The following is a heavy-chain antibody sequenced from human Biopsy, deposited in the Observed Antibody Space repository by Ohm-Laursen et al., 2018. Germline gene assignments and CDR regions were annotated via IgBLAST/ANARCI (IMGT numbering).Heavy chain of an antibody. CDR1: GYAVNDYF. CDR2: ISPNSGGT. CDR3: ARDIMNRIAGLVARSDVFDV. J-gene: IGHJ3*01. D-gene: IGHD3-16*01. Sequence: SVKVSCKRSGYAVNDYFLHWLRQAPGQGPEWMGWISPNSGGTNYAQKFQGRVTMTTDTSTSTVYLELRRLISDDTAVYYCARDIMNRIAGLVARSDVFDVWGQGTLVTVSS. V-gene: IGHV1-2*02.